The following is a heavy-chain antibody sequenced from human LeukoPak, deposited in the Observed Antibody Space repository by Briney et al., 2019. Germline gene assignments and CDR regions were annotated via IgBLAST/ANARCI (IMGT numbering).Heavy chain of an antibody. D-gene: IGHD5-12*01. V-gene: IGHV4-39*01. Sequence: SETLSLTCTVSGVSISSSSYYWGWIRQPPGKGLEWIGSIYYSGSTYYNPSLKSRVTISVDTSKNQFSLKLSSVTAADTAVYYCARLRLRSTFDYWGQGTLVTVSS. CDR1: GVSISSSSYY. CDR2: IYYSGST. J-gene: IGHJ4*02. CDR3: ARLRLRSTFDY.